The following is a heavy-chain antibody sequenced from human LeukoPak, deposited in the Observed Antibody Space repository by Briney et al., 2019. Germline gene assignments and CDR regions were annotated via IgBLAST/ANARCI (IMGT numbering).Heavy chain of an antibody. V-gene: IGHV6-1*01. CDR3: ARAERHTRDVVVPAAVDY. Sequence: SQTLSLTCAISGDSVSSNSAAWSWIRKSPSRGLEWLGRTYYSSKWYNDYAVSVKSRITINPDTSKNQFSLQLNSVTPEDTAVYYCARAERHTRDVVVPAAVDYWGQGTLVTVSS. CDR1: GDSVSSNSAA. CDR2: TYYSSKWYN. J-gene: IGHJ4*02. D-gene: IGHD2-2*01.